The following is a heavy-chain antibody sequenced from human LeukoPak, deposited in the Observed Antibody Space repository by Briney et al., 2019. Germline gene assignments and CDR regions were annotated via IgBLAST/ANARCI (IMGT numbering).Heavy chain of an antibody. CDR1: GGSISSYY. D-gene: IGHD2-2*02. CDR2: IYASGNT. J-gene: IGHJ6*03. V-gene: IGHV4-4*07. Sequence: TPSETLSLTCTVSGGSISSYYWSWVRQPAGKGLEWIGRIYASGNTNYNPSLKGRVTMTVDTSKNQFSLNLSSVTAADTAVYYCARSGEDIVVVPAAIPGYMDVWGKGTTVTVSS. CDR3: ARSGEDIVVVPAAIPGYMDV.